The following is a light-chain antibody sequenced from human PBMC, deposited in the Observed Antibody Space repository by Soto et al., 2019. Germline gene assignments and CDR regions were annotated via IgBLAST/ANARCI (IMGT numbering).Light chain of an antibody. V-gene: IGKV1-5*03. CDR3: QQYNSYSPYT. J-gene: IGKJ2*01. Sequence: DIQMTQSPSTLSASVGDRVTITCRASQSISRWLAWYHQKPGKAPKRFIYKASSLESGGTSRFIGSGSGTEFTLTIISLQPDDFATYYCQQYNSYSPYTFGQGTKLEIK. CDR1: QSISRW. CDR2: KAS.